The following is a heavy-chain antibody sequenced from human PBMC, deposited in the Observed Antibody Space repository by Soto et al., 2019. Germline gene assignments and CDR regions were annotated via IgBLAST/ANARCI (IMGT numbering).Heavy chain of an antibody. CDR3: ARAIFGH. V-gene: IGHV3-21*01. CDR1: GFAFSSYN. CDR2: ISSRSTNI. J-gene: IGHJ4*02. Sequence: GGSLRLSCAASGFAFSSYNMHWVRQAPGKGLEWISCISSRSTNIFYADSVKGRFTISRDNAKETLFLHMNSLTVDDTAVYYCARAIFGHWGRGVLVTVSS.